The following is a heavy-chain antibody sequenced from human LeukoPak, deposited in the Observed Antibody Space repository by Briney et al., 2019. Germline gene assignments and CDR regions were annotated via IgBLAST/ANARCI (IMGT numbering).Heavy chain of an antibody. D-gene: IGHD2-15*01. J-gene: IGHJ4*02. CDR3: AADVGYCSGGSCYHDY. V-gene: IGHV1-58*01. CDR2: IVVGSGNT. CDR1: GFTFTSSA. Sequence: ASVKVSCKASGFTFTSSAVQWVRQARGRRLEWIGWIVVGSGNTNYAQKFQERVTITRDMSTSTAYMELSSLRSEDTAVYYCAADVGYCSGGSCYHDYWGQGTLLTVSS.